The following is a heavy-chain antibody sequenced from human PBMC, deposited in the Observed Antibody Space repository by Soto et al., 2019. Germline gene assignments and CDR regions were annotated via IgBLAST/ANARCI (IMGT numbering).Heavy chain of an antibody. CDR1: GYTLTSYA. J-gene: IGHJ4*02. V-gene: IGHV1-3*01. CDR2: INAGNGNT. Sequence: ASVKVSCKASGYTLTSYAMHWVRQAPGQRLEWMGWINAGNGNTKYSQKFQGRVTITRDTSASTAYMELSSLRSEDTAVYYCARRYSSSYYFDYWGQGTLVTVSS. D-gene: IGHD6-6*01. CDR3: ARRYSSSYYFDY.